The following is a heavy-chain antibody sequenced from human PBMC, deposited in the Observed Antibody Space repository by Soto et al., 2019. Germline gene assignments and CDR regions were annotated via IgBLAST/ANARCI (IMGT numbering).Heavy chain of an antibody. D-gene: IGHD3-16*02. CDR3: AQWGYDYIWGSYRYATADY. J-gene: IGHJ4*02. CDR1: GYTFTSYD. CDR2: MNPNSGNT. Sequence: ASVKVSCQASGYTFTSYDINWVRQATGQGLEWMGWMNPNSGNTGYAQKFQGRVTMTRNASISTAYMELSSLRSEDTAVYYCAQWGYDYIWGSYRYATADYWGQGTLVTVSS. V-gene: IGHV1-8*01.